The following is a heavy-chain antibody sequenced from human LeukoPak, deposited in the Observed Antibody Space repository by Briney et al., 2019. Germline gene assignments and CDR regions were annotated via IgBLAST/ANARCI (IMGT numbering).Heavy chain of an antibody. J-gene: IGHJ6*03. CDR2: IMQDGSEK. V-gene: IGHV3-7*01. CDR3: ARVQRYSGSYFYPYYYYYMDV. Sequence: PGGSLKLSCAASGFTFSGSAMHWVRQAPGKGLEWVANIMQDGSEKYYVDSVKGRFTISRDNAKNSLYLQMNSLRAEDTAVYYCARVQRYSGSYFYPYYYYYMDVWGKGTTVTVSS. CDR1: GFTFSGSA. D-gene: IGHD1-26*01.